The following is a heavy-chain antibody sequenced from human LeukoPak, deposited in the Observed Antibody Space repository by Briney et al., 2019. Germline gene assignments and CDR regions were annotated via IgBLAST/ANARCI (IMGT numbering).Heavy chain of an antibody. D-gene: IGHD4-23*01. CDR3: ARGWLAETMVVTPYNY. Sequence: ASVKVSCKAPGGTFSSYAISWVRQAPGQGLEWMGGIIPIFGTANYAQKFHGRVTITADESTSTAYMELSSLRSEDTAVYYCARGWLAETMVVTPYNYWGQGTPVTVSS. J-gene: IGHJ4*02. V-gene: IGHV1-69*13. CDR2: IIPIFGTA. CDR1: GGTFSSYA.